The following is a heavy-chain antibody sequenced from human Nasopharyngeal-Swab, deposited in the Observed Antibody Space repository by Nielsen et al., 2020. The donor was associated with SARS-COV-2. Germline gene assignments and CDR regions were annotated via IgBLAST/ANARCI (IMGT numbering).Heavy chain of an antibody. J-gene: IGHJ4*02. V-gene: IGHV3-23*01. CDR1: GFAFTSYA. D-gene: IGHD3-9*01. Sequence: GAALTISCAASGFAFTSYAMNWVRQAPGKGLEWLSAVHGNGADTYYADSVQGRFTISKDNSKNTLYLHMNSLRAEDTAVYYCAKDLTGYFAPLDQWGQGVLVTVSS. CDR3: AKDLTGYFAPLDQ. CDR2: VHGNGADT.